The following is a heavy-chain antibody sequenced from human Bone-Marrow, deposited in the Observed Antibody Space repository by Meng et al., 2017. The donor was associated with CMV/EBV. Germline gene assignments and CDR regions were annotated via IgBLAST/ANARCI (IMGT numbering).Heavy chain of an antibody. CDR3: AKLEDIVVVPAAGEDY. V-gene: IGHV4-61*01. CDR1: GGSVSSGSYY. J-gene: IGHJ4*02. D-gene: IGHD2-2*01. CDR2: IYYSGST. Sequence: SETLSLTCTVSGGSVSSGSYYWSWIRQPPGKGLEWIGYIYYSGSTNYNPSLKSRVTISVDTSKNQFSLKLSSVTAEDTAVYYCAKLEDIVVVPAAGEDYWGQGTLVTVSS.